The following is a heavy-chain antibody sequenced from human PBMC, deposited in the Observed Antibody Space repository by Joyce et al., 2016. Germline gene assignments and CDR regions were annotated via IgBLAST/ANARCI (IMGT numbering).Heavy chain of an antibody. D-gene: IGHD3-22*01. V-gene: IGHV3-30*04. J-gene: IGHJ4*02. CDR3: ARDYWYYDSSGYYDY. Sequence: QVQLVESGGGVVQPGRSLRLACAASGFTFSSYGMHWVRQAPGKGLGWVAVISYDGSNKYYADSVKGRFTISRDNSKNTLYLQMNSLRAEDTAVYYCARDYWYYDSSGYYDYWGQGTLVTVSS. CDR2: ISYDGSNK. CDR1: GFTFSSYG.